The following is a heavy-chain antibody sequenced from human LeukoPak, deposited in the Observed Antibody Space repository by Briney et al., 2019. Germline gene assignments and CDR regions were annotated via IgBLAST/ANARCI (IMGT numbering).Heavy chain of an antibody. CDR3: ARHPVKPDYYGTRAFDY. Sequence: SETLSLTCAVYGGSFSSYYWSWIRQPPGKGLEWIGYIYYGGSTNYNPSLKSRVTISVDTSKNQFSLKLSSVTAADTAVYYCARHPVKPDYYGTRAFDYWGQGTLVTVSS. V-gene: IGHV4-59*08. D-gene: IGHD3-10*01. CDR2: IYYGGST. CDR1: GGSFSSYY. J-gene: IGHJ4*02.